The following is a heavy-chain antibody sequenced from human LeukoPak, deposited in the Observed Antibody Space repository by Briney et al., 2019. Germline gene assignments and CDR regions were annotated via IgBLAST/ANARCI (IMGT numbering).Heavy chain of an antibody. Sequence: GGSLRLSCAASGFTFSDYYMSWIRQAPGKGLGWVAYISSSGSTIYYADSVKGRFTISRENAKNSLYLQMNSLRAEDTAVYYCARAGYYYDSSGPFCWGQGTLVTVSS. CDR2: ISSSGSTI. CDR3: ARAGYYYDSSGPFC. V-gene: IGHV3-11*01. D-gene: IGHD3-22*01. J-gene: IGHJ4*02. CDR1: GFTFSDYY.